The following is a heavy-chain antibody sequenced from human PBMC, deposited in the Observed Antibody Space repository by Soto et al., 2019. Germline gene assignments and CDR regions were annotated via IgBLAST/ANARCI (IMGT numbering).Heavy chain of an antibody. D-gene: IGHD2-8*01. Sequence: SVKVSCKASGGTFSSYAISWVRQAPGQGLEWMGGIIPIFGTANYAQKFQGRVTITADESTSTAYMELSSLRSEDTAVYYCAKELGYCTNGVCSGFVRYDAFDIWGQGTMVTVSS. V-gene: IGHV1-69*13. CDR2: IIPIFGTA. J-gene: IGHJ3*02. CDR3: AKELGYCTNGVCSGFVRYDAFDI. CDR1: GGTFSSYA.